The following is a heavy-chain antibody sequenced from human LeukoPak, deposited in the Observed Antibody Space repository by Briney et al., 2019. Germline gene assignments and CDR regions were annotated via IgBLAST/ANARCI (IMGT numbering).Heavy chain of an antibody. V-gene: IGHV1-2*02. CDR3: ARGDRYYGSGNYYFDY. D-gene: IGHD3-10*01. CDR2: INPNSGGT. Sequence: ASVKVSCKASGYTFTGYYMHWVRQAPGQGLEWMGWINPNSGGTNYAQKFQGRVTMTRDTSISTAYMELSRLRSDDTAVYYCARGDRYYGSGNYYFDYWGQGTLVTVSS. CDR1: GYTFTGYY. J-gene: IGHJ4*02.